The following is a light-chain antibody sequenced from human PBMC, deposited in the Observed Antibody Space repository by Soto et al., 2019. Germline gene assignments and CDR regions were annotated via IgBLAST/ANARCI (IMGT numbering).Light chain of an antibody. J-gene: IGKJ5*01. CDR1: QSISSN. Sequence: EILLTQSPATLSVSPGERRTLACRASQSISSNLAWYQQKTGQAPRSLIYGASTRATGIPARFSGSGSGTEFTLTISSLQSEDFSVYYCQQYYDSPITFGQGTRLEIK. CDR2: GAS. CDR3: QQYYDSPIT. V-gene: IGKV3-15*01.